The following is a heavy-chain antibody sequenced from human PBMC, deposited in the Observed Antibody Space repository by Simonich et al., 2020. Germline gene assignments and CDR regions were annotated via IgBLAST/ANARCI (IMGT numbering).Heavy chain of an antibody. CDR3: ARHAGFAFDI. CDR2: IYSRVRP. D-gene: IGHD6-13*01. Sequence: QLQLQESGPGLVKPSETLSLTSTVSGGSISSSSYYWGWIRQPPGKGLEWIGSIYSRVRPYYNPSLKSRVTISVDTSKNQFSLKLSSVTAADTAVYYCARHAGFAFDIWGQGTMVTVSS. J-gene: IGHJ3*02. V-gene: IGHV4-39*01. CDR1: GGSISSSSYY.